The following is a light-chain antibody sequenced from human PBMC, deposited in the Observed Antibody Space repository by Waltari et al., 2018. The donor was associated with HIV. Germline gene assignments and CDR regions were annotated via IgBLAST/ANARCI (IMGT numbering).Light chain of an antibody. Sequence: QSALTPPPSVSGFPGQSVTISCTGFRGAVLTSTLVSCYQQPPNTAPQLILHAVYKRPSGVPDRFSGSQSGDMASLTVSGLQTEDEADYYCALYTTRNIIFGGGTNLVVL. CDR3: ALYTTRNII. J-gene: IGLJ2*01. V-gene: IGLV2-18*01. CDR2: AVY. CDR1: RGAVLTSTL.